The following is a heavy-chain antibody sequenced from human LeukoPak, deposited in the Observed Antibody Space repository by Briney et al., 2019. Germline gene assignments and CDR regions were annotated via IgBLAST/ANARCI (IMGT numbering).Heavy chain of an antibody. D-gene: IGHD2-15*01. J-gene: IGHJ6*02. CDR1: GFTFSSYS. Sequence: TGGSLRLSCAASGFTFSSYSMNWVRQAPGKGLEWVSSISISSNYIYYADSVKGRFNIFRDNAKSLLYLQMNSLRAEDTAVYYCARDYCSGGSCYGAMDVWGQGTTVTVSS. CDR3: ARDYCSGGSCYGAMDV. V-gene: IGHV3-21*01. CDR2: ISISSNYI.